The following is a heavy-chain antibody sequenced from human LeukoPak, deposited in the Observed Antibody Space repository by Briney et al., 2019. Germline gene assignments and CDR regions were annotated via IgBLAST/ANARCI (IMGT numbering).Heavy chain of an antibody. CDR2: IYYDDSET. Sequence: GESLKISCKGGGYSFTNYWIVWVRQMPGKGLEWMGVIYYDDSETQYSPSFQGQVTISVDKSISTVYLQWSALKASDTAMYYCARHFRYYYDSSGYPYYFDYWGQGTLVTVSS. CDR1: GYSFTNYW. D-gene: IGHD3-22*01. CDR3: ARHFRYYYDSSGYPYYFDY. J-gene: IGHJ4*02. V-gene: IGHV5-51*01.